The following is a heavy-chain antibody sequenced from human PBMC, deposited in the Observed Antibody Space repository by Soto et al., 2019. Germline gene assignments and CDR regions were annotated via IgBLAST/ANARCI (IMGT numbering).Heavy chain of an antibody. J-gene: IGHJ4*02. Sequence: ASVKVSCKASGYSFTSLDINWVRQTAGQGLEWMGWMEPSSGKTGYAQKFHDRVTMTSDTSINTAYMELTTLTSDDTAFYYCARGVTAGVHYWGQGTLGTLSS. D-gene: IGHD3-10*01. CDR2: MEPSSGKT. CDR1: GYSFTSLD. V-gene: IGHV1-8*01. CDR3: ARGVTAGVHY.